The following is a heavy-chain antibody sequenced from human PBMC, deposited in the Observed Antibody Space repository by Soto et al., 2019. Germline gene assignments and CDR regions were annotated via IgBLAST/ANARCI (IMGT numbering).Heavy chain of an antibody. CDR3: ARDFKKGSYLDY. V-gene: IGHV3-33*01. CDR1: GFHFSTQG. J-gene: IGHJ4*02. Sequence: GGSVRLSFASSGFHFSTQGMHWFRPSPGKGLEWVALIWFDENNKNYADSVKGRFTISRDNSQNTLYLQMNSLRAEDTAVYYCARDFKKGSYLDYWGQGTLVTVSS. CDR2: IWFDENNK. D-gene: IGHD3-10*01.